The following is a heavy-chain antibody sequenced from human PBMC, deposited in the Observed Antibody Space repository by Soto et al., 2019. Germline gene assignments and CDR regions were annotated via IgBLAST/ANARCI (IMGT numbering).Heavy chain of an antibody. CDR2: FIPILEIA. V-gene: IGHV1-69*02. CDR3: ARGSLVAAGTGYYYFGMDV. CDR1: GGTFRSYT. Sequence: QVQLVQSGAEVKKPGSSVKVSCKASGGTFRSYTITWVRQAPGQGLEWMGRFIPILEIANYAQKFQGRVTITADKSTSTAYMELSSLRSEDTAVYYCARGSLVAAGTGYYYFGMDVLGQGTTVTVSS. J-gene: IGHJ6*02. D-gene: IGHD6-13*01.